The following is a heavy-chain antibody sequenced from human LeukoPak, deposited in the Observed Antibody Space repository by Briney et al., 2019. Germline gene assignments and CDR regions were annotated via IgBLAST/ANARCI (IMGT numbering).Heavy chain of an antibody. CDR3: TTVQRGGGSFDY. CDR2: IKSKIDGGTT. Sequence: PGGSLRLSCAASGFTFSNAWMSWVRQAPGKGLEWVGRIKSKIDGGTTDYAAPVKGRFTISRDDSKNTLYLQTNSLKTEDTAVYYCTTVQRGGGSFDYWGQGTLVTVSS. CDR1: GFTFSNAW. D-gene: IGHD1-1*01. V-gene: IGHV3-15*01. J-gene: IGHJ4*02.